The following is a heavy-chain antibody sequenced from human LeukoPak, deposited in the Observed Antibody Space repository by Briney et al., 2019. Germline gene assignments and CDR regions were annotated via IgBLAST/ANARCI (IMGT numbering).Heavy chain of an antibody. Sequence: SETLSLTCTVSGGSISSSSYFWGWIRQPPGKGLEWIGSIYYSGNTYYNPSLKSRVTISLDTSKNQFSLKLGSVTAADTAVYYCARLTLNYYDSSGYRGVFDYWGQGTLVTVSS. D-gene: IGHD3-22*01. CDR3: ARLTLNYYDSSGYRGVFDY. CDR2: IYYSGNT. CDR1: GGSISSSSYF. J-gene: IGHJ4*02. V-gene: IGHV4-39*01.